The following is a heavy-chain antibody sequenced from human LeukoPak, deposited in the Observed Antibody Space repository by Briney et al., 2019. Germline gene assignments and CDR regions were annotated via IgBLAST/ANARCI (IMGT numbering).Heavy chain of an antibody. D-gene: IGHD6-13*01. CDR1: GFTFSSHW. Sequence: GGSLRLSCAASGFTFSSHWMSWVRQAPGKGLEWVANIKQDGSEKYYVDSVTGRFAISRDNAKNSLYLQMNSLRAEDTAIYYCARDEAFSRTWSPGGSAAAIWGQGTVVAVSS. CDR2: IKQDGSEK. CDR3: ARDEAFSRTWSPGGSAAAI. V-gene: IGHV3-7*01. J-gene: IGHJ3*02.